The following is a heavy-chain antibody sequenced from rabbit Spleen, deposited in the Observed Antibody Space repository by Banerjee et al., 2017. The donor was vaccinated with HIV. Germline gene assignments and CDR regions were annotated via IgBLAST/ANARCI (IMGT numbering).Heavy chain of an antibody. V-gene: IGHV1S45*01. CDR1: GFDFSSYY. Sequence: QEQLVESGGGLVQPGGSLKLSCKASGFDFSSYYMNWVRLAPGKGLEWIACINTATGKAVYANWAKGRFTMSRTSSTTVTLQMTSLTAADTATYFCARDLAGVIGWNFSLWGQGTLVTVS. D-gene: IGHD1-1*01. CDR2: INTATGKA. J-gene: IGHJ4*01. CDR3: ARDLAGVIGWNFSL.